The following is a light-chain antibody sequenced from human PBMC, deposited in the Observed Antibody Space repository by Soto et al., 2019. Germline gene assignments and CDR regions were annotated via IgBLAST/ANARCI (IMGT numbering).Light chain of an antibody. CDR2: GAF. J-gene: IGKJ1*01. Sequence: EIVLTQSPGTLSLSPVERATLSCRASQSVSSDYLAWFQQKPGQAPRLLIYGAFNRATGVPDRFSGSGSGTDFTLTISRLEPEDFAVYYCQQYGRSPPTFGRGTKVDIK. V-gene: IGKV3-20*01. CDR3: QQYGRSPPT. CDR1: QSVSSDY.